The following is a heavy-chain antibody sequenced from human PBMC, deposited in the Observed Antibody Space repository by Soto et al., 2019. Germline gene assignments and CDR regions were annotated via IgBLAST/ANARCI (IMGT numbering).Heavy chain of an antibody. D-gene: IGHD2-2*02. Sequence: EVQLVESGGGLVKPGGSLRLSCAASGFTFSSYSMNWVRQAPGKGLEWVSSISSSSSYIYYADSVKGRFTISRDNAKNSLYLQMNSLRAEDTAVYYCARDQCSSTSCYTSLFDYWGQGTLVTVSS. V-gene: IGHV3-21*01. CDR1: GFTFSSYS. J-gene: IGHJ4*02. CDR3: ARDQCSSTSCYTSLFDY. CDR2: ISSSSSYI.